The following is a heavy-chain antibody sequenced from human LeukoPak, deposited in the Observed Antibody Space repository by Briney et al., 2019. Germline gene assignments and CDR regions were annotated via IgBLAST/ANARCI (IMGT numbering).Heavy chain of an antibody. J-gene: IGHJ6*03. V-gene: IGHV1-69*06. CDR1: GYTFTDYY. CDR3: AIHPGPLYYYYMDV. CDR2: IIPIFGTA. Sequence: ASVKVSCKASGYTFTDYYMHWVRQAPGQGLEWMGGIIPIFGTANYAQKFQGRVTITADKSTSTAYMELSSLRSEDTAVYYCAIHPGPLYYYYMDVWGKGTTVTVSS.